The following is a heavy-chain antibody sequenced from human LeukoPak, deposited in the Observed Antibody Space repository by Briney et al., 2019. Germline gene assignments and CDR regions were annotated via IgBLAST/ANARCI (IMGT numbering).Heavy chain of an antibody. J-gene: IGHJ4*02. Sequence: PGGSLRLSCAASGFTFDDYTMHWVRQAPGKGLEWVSLISWDGGSTYYADSVKGRFTISRDNSKNSLYLQMNSLRTEDTALYYCAKDRESEDSSSWFDYWGQGTLVTVSS. CDR3: AKDRESEDSSSWFDY. CDR2: ISWDGGST. D-gene: IGHD6-13*01. V-gene: IGHV3-43*01. CDR1: GFTFDDYT.